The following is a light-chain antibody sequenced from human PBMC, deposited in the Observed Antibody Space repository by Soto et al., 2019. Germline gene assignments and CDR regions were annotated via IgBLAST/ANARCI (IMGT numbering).Light chain of an antibody. CDR3: CSYGGNNSLV. J-gene: IGLJ3*02. Sequence: QSALTPPAAVFGTRRPSITTSCTGTSSNVGTYNLVSWYRHDPGNAPEIIIYEVSQRPSTFFNRYSGSKSGNTASPTISGLQSDNEAAYYCCSYGGNNSLVFCGGSKVTGL. CDR1: SSNVGTYNL. CDR2: EVS. V-gene: IGLV2-23*02.